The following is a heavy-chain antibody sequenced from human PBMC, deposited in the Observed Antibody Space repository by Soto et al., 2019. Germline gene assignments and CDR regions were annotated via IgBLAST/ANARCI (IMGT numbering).Heavy chain of an antibody. V-gene: IGHV4-59*01. J-gene: IGHJ4*02. CDR3: ARWVVVAATYYFGD. D-gene: IGHD2-15*01. CDR2: IYYSGST. Sequence: SETLSLTCTVSGVSISSYYWSWVRQPPGKGLEWVGYIYYSGSTNYNPSRKSRVPISVDTSKNQFSLKLSSVTSEDTAVYYCARWVVVAATYYFGDWGQGTLFTVSS. CDR1: GVSISSYY.